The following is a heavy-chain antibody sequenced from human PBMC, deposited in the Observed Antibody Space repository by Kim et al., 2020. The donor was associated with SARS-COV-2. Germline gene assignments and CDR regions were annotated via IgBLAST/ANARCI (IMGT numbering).Heavy chain of an antibody. J-gene: IGHJ4*02. Sequence: SVKVSCKASGSTYTNYALSWVRQAPGHGLEWIGRINPILDVRNYAQNFQGRVTISADKSMGTAYMELSRLTSEDTAIYFCARGGGGGNSGDFDYWGQEPRVTV. V-gene: IGHV1-69*10. CDR3: ARGGGGGNSGDFDY. CDR2: INPILDVR. CDR1: GSTYTNYA. D-gene: IGHD3-10*01.